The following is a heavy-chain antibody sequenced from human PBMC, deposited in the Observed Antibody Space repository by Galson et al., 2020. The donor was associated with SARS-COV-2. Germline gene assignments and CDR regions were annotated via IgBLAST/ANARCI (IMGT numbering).Heavy chain of an antibody. CDR1: GHTLTELS. J-gene: IGHJ3*02. CDR2: FDPQDGET. D-gene: IGHD3-22*01. CDR3: ATWGVVVITYAFDI. Sequence: ASVKVSCKLSGHTLTELSMHWVRQAPGKGLEWLGSFDPQDGETIYAQKFQGGVTMTEDTSTETAYLELSSLRSDDTAVYYCATWGVVVITYAFDIWGQGTMVTVSS. V-gene: IGHV1-24*01.